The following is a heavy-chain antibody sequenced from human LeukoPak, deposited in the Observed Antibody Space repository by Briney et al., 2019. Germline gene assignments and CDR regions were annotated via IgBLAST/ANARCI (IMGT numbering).Heavy chain of an antibody. CDR2: IIPIFDTG. J-gene: IGHJ4*02. Sequence: GASVKVSCKASGCTFSSHAISWVRQAPGQGLEWMGGIIPIFDTGNFAQQFQGRVTITADQSTSTPYMELSGLRSEDTAVYYCARTYYSDTSGYYFDYWGQGTLVTVSS. CDR1: GCTFSSHA. V-gene: IGHV1-69*13. D-gene: IGHD3-22*01. CDR3: ARTYYSDTSGYYFDY.